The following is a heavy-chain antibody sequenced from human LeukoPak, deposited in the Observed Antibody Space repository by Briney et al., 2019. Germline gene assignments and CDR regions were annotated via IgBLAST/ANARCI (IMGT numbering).Heavy chain of an antibody. D-gene: IGHD3-9*01. CDR3: ARGGGVRGFFDWFLD. V-gene: IGHV3-21*01. CDR2: ISTSTSLK. J-gene: IGHJ4*02. CDR1: GFTFTGSS. Sequence: GGSLRLSCEASGFTFTGSSMNWVRQAPGKGLEWVSSISTSTSLKYYADSVKGRFIISRDNAKNSLYLEMNSLRAGDTAVYYCARGGGVRGFFDWFLDWGQEILVTVSS.